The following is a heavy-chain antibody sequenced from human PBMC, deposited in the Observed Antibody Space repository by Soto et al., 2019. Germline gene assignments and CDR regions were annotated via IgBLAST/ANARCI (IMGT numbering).Heavy chain of an antibody. J-gene: IGHJ4*02. D-gene: IGHD3-22*01. CDR1: GFMFNNYA. CDR3: AKGLYYYDSSGYRLFDY. Sequence: GGCLRLSCAPSGFMFNNYAMSWVRQAPGKGREWVSTVSVSGGTTYYADPLKGRFTITRDNSKKTVYLQMNRLRADDTAIYYCAKGLYYYDSSGYRLFDYWGQGTLVTVSS. CDR2: VSVSGGTT. V-gene: IGHV3-23*01.